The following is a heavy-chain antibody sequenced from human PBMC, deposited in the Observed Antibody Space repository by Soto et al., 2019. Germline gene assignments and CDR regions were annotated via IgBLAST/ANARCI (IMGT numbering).Heavy chain of an antibody. CDR3: AGPNYDFWSGYAPGDYYYYYMDV. D-gene: IGHD3-3*01. Sequence: EASVKVSFKASGGTFSSYTISWVRQAPGQGLEWMGRIIPILGIANYAQKFQGRVTITADKSTSTAYMELSSLRSEDTAVYYCAGPNYDFWSGYAPGDYYYYYMDVWGKGTTVTRLL. CDR1: GGTFSSYT. J-gene: IGHJ6*03. V-gene: IGHV1-69*02. CDR2: IIPILGIA.